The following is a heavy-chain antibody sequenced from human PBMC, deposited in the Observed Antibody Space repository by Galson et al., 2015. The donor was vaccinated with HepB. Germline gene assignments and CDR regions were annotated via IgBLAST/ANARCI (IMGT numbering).Heavy chain of an antibody. CDR1: GFTFSDYY. Sequence: SLRLSCAASGFTFSDYYMSWIRQAPGKGLEWVSYISSSSSYTNYADSVKGRFTISRDNAKNSLYLQMNSLRAEDTAVCYCARDEPPYYYDSSGYYYVYGRGSRYYYYGMDVWGQGTTVTVSS. J-gene: IGHJ6*02. CDR3: ARDEPPYYYDSSGYYYVYGRGSRYYYYGMDV. V-gene: IGHV3-11*05. D-gene: IGHD3-22*01. CDR2: ISSSSSYT.